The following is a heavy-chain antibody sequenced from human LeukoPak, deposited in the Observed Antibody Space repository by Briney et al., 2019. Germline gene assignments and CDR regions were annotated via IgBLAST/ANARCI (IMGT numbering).Heavy chain of an antibody. CDR1: GFTFDDYA. J-gene: IGHJ4*02. D-gene: IGHD6-19*01. CDR3: AKDMAGGIAVAGTGFDY. CDR2: ISWNSGSI. V-gene: IGHV3-9*01. Sequence: PGGSLTLSCAASGFTFDDYAMHWVRQAPGKGLEWVSGISWNSGSIGYADSVKGRFTISRDNAKNSLYLQMNSLRAEDTALYYCAKDMAGGIAVAGTGFDYWGQGTLVTVSS.